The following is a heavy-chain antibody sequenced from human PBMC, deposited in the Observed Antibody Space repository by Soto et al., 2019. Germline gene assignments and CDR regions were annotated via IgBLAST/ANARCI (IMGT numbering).Heavy chain of an antibody. CDR1: GFTFSSYA. CDR3: ARDRVLRFLEWLPYYGMDV. D-gene: IGHD3-3*01. J-gene: IGHJ6*02. Sequence: GGSLRLSCAASGFTFSSYAMHWVRQAPGKGLEWVGFIWYDGSNTFYAESVKGRFTISRDNSKNTVYLQINALRAEDTAVYYCARDRVLRFLEWLPYYGMDVWGQGTTVTVSS. V-gene: IGHV3-33*01. CDR2: IWYDGSNT.